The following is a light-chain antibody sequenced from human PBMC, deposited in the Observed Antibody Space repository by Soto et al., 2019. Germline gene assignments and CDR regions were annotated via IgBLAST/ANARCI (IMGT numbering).Light chain of an antibody. CDR3: QQYHTYPFT. CDR2: KAS. V-gene: IGKV1-5*03. J-gene: IGKJ5*01. CDR1: QSINRW. Sequence: DIQMTQSPSTLSASVGDRVTITCRASQSINRWLAWYQQKPGKSPKLLIYKASNLESGVPSRFSGSGSGTEFLLTISSLQPDDFTTYYFQQYHTYPFTFVQGTRPEIK.